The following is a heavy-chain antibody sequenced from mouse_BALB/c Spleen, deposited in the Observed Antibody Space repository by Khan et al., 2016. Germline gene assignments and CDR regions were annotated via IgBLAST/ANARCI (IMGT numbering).Heavy chain of an antibody. J-gene: IGHJ2*01. V-gene: IGHV10-1*02. CDR3: VRQGGWEDYFDY. CDR1: GFTFNTYA. D-gene: IGHD2-3*01. Sequence: EVQLVESGGGLVQPKGSLKLSCAASGFTFNTYAMNWVRQAPGKGLEWVARIRSKSNNYAIYYADSVKDRFTISRDESQSMLYLQMNNLKTEDTAMYYGVRQGGWEDYFDYWGQGTTLTVSS. CDR2: IRSKSNNYAI.